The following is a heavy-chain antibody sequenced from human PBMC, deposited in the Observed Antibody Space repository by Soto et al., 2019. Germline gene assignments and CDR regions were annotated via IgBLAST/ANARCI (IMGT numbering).Heavy chain of an antibody. Sequence: SETLSLTCAVYGGSFSGYYWSWIRQPPGKGLEWIGEINHSGSTNYNPSLKSRVTISVDTSKNQFSLKLSSVTAADTAVYYCARGHNRRFLESLPRIDYWGQGTLVTVAS. CDR1: GGSFSGYY. CDR2: INHSGST. D-gene: IGHD3-3*01. V-gene: IGHV4-34*01. CDR3: ARGHNRRFLESLPRIDY. J-gene: IGHJ4*02.